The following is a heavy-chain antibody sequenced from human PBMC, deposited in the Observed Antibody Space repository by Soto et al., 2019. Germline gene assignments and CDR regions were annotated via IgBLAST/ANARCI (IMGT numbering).Heavy chain of an antibody. J-gene: IGHJ3*02. CDR2: IIPIFGTT. D-gene: IGHD3-10*01. V-gene: IGHV1-69*01. Sequence: QVQLVQSGSEVKKPGSSLKVSCKASGGTFSSYAISWVRQAPGQGLEWMGGIIPIFGTTNYAEKFRGRVSITADEPTSTAYVELSSLRTEDTAVYYCAGSFKYGSGTFDAFDIWGQGTMVTVSS. CDR1: GGTFSSYA. CDR3: AGSFKYGSGTFDAFDI.